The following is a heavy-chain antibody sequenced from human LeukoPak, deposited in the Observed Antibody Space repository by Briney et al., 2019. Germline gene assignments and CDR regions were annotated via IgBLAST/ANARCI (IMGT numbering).Heavy chain of an antibody. J-gene: IGHJ5*02. CDR1: GGSISSYY. CDR2: IYYSGST. V-gene: IGHV4-59*01. Sequence: PSETLSLTCTVSGGSISSYYWSWIRQPPGKGLEWIGYIYYSGSTNYNPSLKSRVTISVDTSKNQFSLKLSSVTAADTAVYYCARPEYSSKNNWFDPWGQGTLVTVSS. D-gene: IGHD6-6*01. CDR3: ARPEYSSKNNWFDP.